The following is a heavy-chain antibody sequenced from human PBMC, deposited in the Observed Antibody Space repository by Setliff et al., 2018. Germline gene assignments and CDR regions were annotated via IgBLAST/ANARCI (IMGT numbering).Heavy chain of an antibody. CDR2: VYVSGTT. V-gene: IGHV4-39*01. CDR3: ASCWYQVPYDY. CDR1: GCSISSISYY. D-gene: IGHD2-2*01. Sequence: SETLSLTCTVPGCSISSISYYWGWIRQPPGKGLEWIGTVYVSGTTYYNPSLKSRVTIFVDTSKNQFSLNLNAVTVADTGVYYCASCWYQVPYDYWGQGTLVTVSS. J-gene: IGHJ4*02.